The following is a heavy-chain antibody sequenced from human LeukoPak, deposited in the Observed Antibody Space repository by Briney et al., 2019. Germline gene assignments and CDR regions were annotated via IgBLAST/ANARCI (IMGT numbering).Heavy chain of an antibody. CDR3: ARGSVGTPPPFDF. D-gene: IGHD2-15*01. Sequence: TGGSLRLSCAASGFTFSSYAMSWVRQAPGKGLEWVSGISWNSGSIGYADSVKGRFTISRDNAKNSLYLQMNSLKIEDTAVYYCARGSVGTPPPFDFWGQGTLVTVSS. CDR2: ISWNSGSI. CDR1: GFTFSSYA. V-gene: IGHV3-9*01. J-gene: IGHJ4*02.